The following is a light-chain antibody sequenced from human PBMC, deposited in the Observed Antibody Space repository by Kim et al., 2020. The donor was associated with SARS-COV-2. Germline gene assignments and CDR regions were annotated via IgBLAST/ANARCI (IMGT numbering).Light chain of an antibody. J-gene: IGLJ3*02. CDR1: NIGSKS. Sequence: SYELTQPPSVSVAPGKTTRITCGGNNIGSKSVHWYQQKPGQAPVLVIYYDSDRHSGIPERFSGSNSGNTATLTISRVEAGDEADYYCQVWDSSSDHWVFG. V-gene: IGLV3-21*04. CDR3: QVWDSSSDHWV. CDR2: YDS.